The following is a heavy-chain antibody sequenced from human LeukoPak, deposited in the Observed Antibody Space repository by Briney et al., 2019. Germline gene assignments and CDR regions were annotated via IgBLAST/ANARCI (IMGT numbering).Heavy chain of an antibody. CDR2: ISYDGSNK. Sequence: PGGSLRLSCAASGFTFSSYAMHWVRQAPGKGLEWVAVISYDGSNKYYADSVKGRFTISRDNSKNTLYLQMNSLRAEDTAVYFCARAHAYCSSTSCYTFDYWGQGTLVTVSS. J-gene: IGHJ4*02. D-gene: IGHD2-2*02. CDR1: GFTFSSYA. CDR3: ARAHAYCSSTSCYTFDY. V-gene: IGHV3-30-3*01.